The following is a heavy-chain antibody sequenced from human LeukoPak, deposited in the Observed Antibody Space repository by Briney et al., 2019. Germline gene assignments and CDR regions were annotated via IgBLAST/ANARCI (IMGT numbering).Heavy chain of an antibody. Sequence: GGSLRLSCAGSGFSFSSYGMHWVRQAPGKGLEWMAFIRSDGSNKYYADSVKGRFTISRDNSKNTLYLQMNSRRAEDTAVYYCARGGYYGSGRYYFDSWGQGTLVTVSS. CDR3: ARGGYYGSGRYYFDS. J-gene: IGHJ4*02. CDR1: GFSFSSYG. D-gene: IGHD3-3*01. CDR2: IRSDGSNK. V-gene: IGHV3-30*02.